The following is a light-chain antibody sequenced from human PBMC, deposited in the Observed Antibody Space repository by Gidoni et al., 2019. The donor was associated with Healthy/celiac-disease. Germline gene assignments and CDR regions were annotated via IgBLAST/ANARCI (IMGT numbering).Light chain of an antibody. V-gene: IGKV3-15*01. CDR3: QQYNNWPPSYT. J-gene: IGKJ2*01. Sequence: EIVMTQSPATLSVSPGERATLSCRASQSVSSNLAWYQQKPGQAPRLLIEGASTRATGIPARFSGSGSGTEFTLTIRSLQSEDFAVYYCQQYNNWPPSYTFGQGTKLEIK. CDR2: GAS. CDR1: QSVSSN.